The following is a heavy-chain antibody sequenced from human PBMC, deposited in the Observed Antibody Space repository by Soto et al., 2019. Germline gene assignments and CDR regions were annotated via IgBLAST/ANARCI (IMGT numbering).Heavy chain of an antibody. CDR2: INPKSGGT. CDR3: ARGDSTDCSNGVCYFFYNHDMDV. V-gene: IGHV1-2*04. D-gene: IGHD2-8*01. J-gene: IGHJ6*02. CDR1: GYRYTDYH. Sequence: SVKLSCQASGYRYTDYHIHWVRQANEQGLEWLGRINPKSGGTSTAQKFQGWVTMTTDTSISTASMELTRLTSDDTAIYYCARGDSTDCSNGVCYFFYNHDMDVWGQGTTVTVSS.